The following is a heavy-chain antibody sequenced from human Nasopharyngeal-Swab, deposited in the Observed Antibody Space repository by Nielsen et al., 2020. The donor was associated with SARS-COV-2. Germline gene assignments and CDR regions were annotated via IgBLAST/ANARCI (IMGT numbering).Heavy chain of an antibody. Sequence: WIRQPPGKGLEWIGSNYYSGSTYDNPALKSRVTISVDTSKNQFSLKLSSVTAADTAVYYCASIAAAGAPGYWGQGTLVTVSS. J-gene: IGHJ4*02. D-gene: IGHD6-13*01. V-gene: IGHV4-39*01. CDR2: NYYSGST. CDR3: ASIAAAGAPGY.